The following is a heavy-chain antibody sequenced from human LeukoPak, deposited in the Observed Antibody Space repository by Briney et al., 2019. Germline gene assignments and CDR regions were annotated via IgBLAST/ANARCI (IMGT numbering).Heavy chain of an antibody. CDR1: GYTFTSYG. J-gene: IGHJ3*02. CDR2: ISAYNGNT. V-gene: IGHV1-18*01. CDR3: ARNMGYCSSTSCSYAFDI. D-gene: IGHD2-2*01. Sequence: ASVKVSCKASGYTFTSYGISWVRQAPGQGLEWMGWISAYNGNTNYAQKFQGRVTMTRNTSISTAYMELSSLRSEDTAVYYCARNMGYCSSTSCSYAFDIWGQGTMVTVSS.